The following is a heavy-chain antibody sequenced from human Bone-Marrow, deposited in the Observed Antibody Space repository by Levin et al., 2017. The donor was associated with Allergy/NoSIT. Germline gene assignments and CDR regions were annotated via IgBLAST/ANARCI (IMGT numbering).Heavy chain of an antibody. CDR1: GGSISSYY. Sequence: SCTVSGGSISSYYWSWIRQPPGKGLEWISLIYYTGSSNYNPSLKSRVTISVDTSKNQFSLKLNSVTAADTAVYYCARHGTAATGTGYFDYWGQGTLVTVSS. J-gene: IGHJ4*02. D-gene: IGHD6-13*01. CDR2: IYYTGSS. V-gene: IGHV4-59*08. CDR3: ARHGTAATGTGYFDY.